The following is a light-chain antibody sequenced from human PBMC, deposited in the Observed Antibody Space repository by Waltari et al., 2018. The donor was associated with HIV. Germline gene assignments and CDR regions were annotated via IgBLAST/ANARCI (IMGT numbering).Light chain of an antibody. J-gene: IGLJ1*01. CDR2: QDN. CDR3: QAWDSSTRV. V-gene: IGLV3-1*01. Sequence: SYELTQPPSVSVSPGQTASITCSGDKLGDKYACWYQQKPGQSPVLVIYQDNKRPSGIPVRVSGSNSGNTAPLTISGTQSMDEADYYCQAWDSSTRVFGTGTKVTVL. CDR1: KLGDKY.